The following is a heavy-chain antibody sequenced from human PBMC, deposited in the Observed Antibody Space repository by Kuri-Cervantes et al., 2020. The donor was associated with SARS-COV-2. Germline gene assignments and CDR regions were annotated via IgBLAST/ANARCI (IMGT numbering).Heavy chain of an antibody. J-gene: IGHJ4*02. CDR2: IYTSGST. CDR1: GGPISSYY. CDR3: ARDADSSGSLDY. Sequence: SETLSLTCTVSGGPISSYYWSWIRQPAGKGLEWIGRIYTSGSTNYNPSLKSRVTMSVDTSKNQFSLKLSSVTAADTAVYYCARDADSSGSLDYWGQGTLVTVSS. D-gene: IGHD3-22*01. V-gene: IGHV4-4*07.